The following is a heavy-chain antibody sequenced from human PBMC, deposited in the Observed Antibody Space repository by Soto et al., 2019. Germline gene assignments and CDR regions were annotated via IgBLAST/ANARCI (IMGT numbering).Heavy chain of an antibody. CDR1: GGTFSSYA. D-gene: IGHD5-18*01. CDR2: IIPIFGTA. Sequence: SSVKVPCLASGGTFSSYAISWVQQAPGQGREWMGGIIPIFGTANYAQNFQGRVTITADESTSTAYMELSSLRSEDTAVYEWARSCSYGYSCPDYGGQGTRVTVAS. J-gene: IGHJ4*02. CDR3: ARSCSYGYSCPDY. V-gene: IGHV1-69*13.